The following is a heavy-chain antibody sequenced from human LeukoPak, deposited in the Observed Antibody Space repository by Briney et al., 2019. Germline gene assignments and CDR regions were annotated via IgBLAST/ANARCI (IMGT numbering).Heavy chain of an antibody. J-gene: IGHJ5*02. V-gene: IGHV1-2*02. Sequence: ASVKVSCKASGYTFTGYYMHWVRQAPGQGLEWMGWINPNSGGTNYAQKFQGRVTMTRETSISAPYMELSRLRSGGTAVYYCAKDVDIVATGQLWFDPGGKGPLVTVSS. CDR3: AKDVDIVATGQLWFDP. CDR2: INPNSGGT. CDR1: GYTFTGYY. D-gene: IGHD5-12*01.